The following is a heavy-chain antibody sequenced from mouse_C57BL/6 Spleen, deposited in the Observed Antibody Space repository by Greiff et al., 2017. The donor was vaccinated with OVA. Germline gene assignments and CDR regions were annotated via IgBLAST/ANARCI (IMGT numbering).Heavy chain of an antibody. V-gene: IGHV5-12*01. J-gene: IGHJ3*01. CDR1: GFTFSDYY. CDR2: ISNGGGST. Sequence: EVQVVESGGGLVQPGGSLKLSCAASGFTFSDYYMYWVRQTPEKRLEWVAYISNGGGSTYYPDTVKGRFTISRDNAKNTLYLQMSRLKSEDTAMYYCARGDYDYDGAWFAYWGQGTLVTVSA. CDR3: ARGDYDYDGAWFAY. D-gene: IGHD2-4*01.